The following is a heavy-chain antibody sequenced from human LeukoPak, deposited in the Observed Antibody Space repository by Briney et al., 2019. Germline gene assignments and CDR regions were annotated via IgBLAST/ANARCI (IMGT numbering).Heavy chain of an antibody. CDR2: ISSNGERT. D-gene: IGHD2-15*01. CDR3: ARDQGYCSGGICYDDAFDI. J-gene: IGHJ3*02. V-gene: IGHV3-64*01. Sequence: GGSLRLSCAASGFTFTNYAMRWVRQAPGKGLEYGSAISSNGERTYYANSVKGRFTISRDNSKNTLYLQMGSLRPEDMAVYFCARDQGYCSGGICYDDAFDIWGQGTMVTVSS. CDR1: GFTFTNYA.